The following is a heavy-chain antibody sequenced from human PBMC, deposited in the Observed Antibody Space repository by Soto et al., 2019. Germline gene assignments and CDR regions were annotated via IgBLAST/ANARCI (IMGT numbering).Heavy chain of an antibody. CDR1: GFTFSSYS. D-gene: IGHD1-7*01. V-gene: IGHV3-21*01. CDR3: ARDITGTNPY. CDR2: ISSSSSYI. Sequence: PGGSLRLSCAASGFTFSSYSMNWVRQAPGKGLEWVSSISSSSSYIYYADSVKGRFTISRDNAKNSLYLQMNSLRAEGTAVYYCARDITGTNPYWGQGTLVTVSS. J-gene: IGHJ4*02.